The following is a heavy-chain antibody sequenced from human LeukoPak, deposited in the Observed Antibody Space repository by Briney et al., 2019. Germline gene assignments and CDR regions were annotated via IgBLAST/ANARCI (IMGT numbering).Heavy chain of an antibody. D-gene: IGHD4-17*01. CDR3: ARDRGDYGDHTGGMDV. V-gene: IGHV3-23*01. Sequence: GGSLRLSCAASGLTFADYAINWVRQAPGKGLEWVSVISGSGATTYYADSVKGRFTISRDNSKNTVFLQMNSLRAEDTAVYYCARDRGDYGDHTGGMDVWGQGTTVTVSS. CDR1: GLTFADYA. J-gene: IGHJ6*02. CDR2: ISGSGATT.